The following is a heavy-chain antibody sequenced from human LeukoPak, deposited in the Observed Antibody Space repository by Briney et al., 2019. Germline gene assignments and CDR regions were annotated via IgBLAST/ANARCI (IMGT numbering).Heavy chain of an antibody. J-gene: IGHJ5*02. CDR2: ITSGSSTI. CDR1: GFTFDDYG. CDR3: AREYGSGSYSIT. D-gene: IGHD3-10*01. Sequence: PGGSLRLSCAASGFTFDDYGMSWVRHAPGKGLEWVSYITSGSSTIYYADSVKGRFTISRDNAKNSLYLQMNSLRAEDTAVYYCAREYGSGSYSITWGQGTLVTVTS. V-gene: IGHV3-48*01.